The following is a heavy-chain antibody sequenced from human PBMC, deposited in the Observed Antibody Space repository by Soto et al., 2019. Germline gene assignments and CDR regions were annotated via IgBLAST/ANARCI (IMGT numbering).Heavy chain of an antibody. CDR1: GGSVSSGSYY. V-gene: IGHV4-61*01. CDR2: IYYSGST. CDR3: ARATQDPITMAY. J-gene: IGHJ4*02. Sequence: PSETLSLTCTVSGGSVSSGSYYWSWIRQPPGKGLEWIGYIYYSGSTNYNPSLKSRVTISVDTSKNQFSLKLSSVTAADTAVYYCARATQDPITMAYWGQGTLVTVSS. D-gene: IGHD3-10*01.